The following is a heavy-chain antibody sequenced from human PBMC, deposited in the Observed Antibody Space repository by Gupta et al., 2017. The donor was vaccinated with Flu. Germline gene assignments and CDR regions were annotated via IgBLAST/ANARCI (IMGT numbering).Heavy chain of an antibody. CDR1: GFIFGEFA. D-gene: IGHD4-17*01. Sequence: EVQLAESGGGLVQPGRSLRLSCTASGFIFGEFAMSCFRQPPGQGLEWVGFIRSKAHGRTTEYAASVKGRFSISRDESKSIAYLQMNSLKTEDTGVYYCTRDGPHDYGDYAIFDTWGQGTLVTVSS. J-gene: IGHJ4*02. CDR3: TRDGPHDYGDYAIFDT. CDR2: IRSKAHGRTT. V-gene: IGHV3-49*03.